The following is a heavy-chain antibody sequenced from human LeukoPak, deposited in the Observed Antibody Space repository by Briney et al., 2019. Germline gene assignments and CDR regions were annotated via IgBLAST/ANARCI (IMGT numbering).Heavy chain of an antibody. CDR3: AKVSRGYSGYGAFDY. CDR2: IWYDGSNK. D-gene: IGHD5-12*01. J-gene: IGHJ4*02. Sequence: PGGSLRLSCAASGFTVSSYGMHWVRQTPGKGLEWVAVIWYDGSNKYYADSVKGRFTISRDNSKNTLYLQMNSLRAEDTAVYYCAKVSRGYSGYGAFDYWGQGTLVTVSS. V-gene: IGHV3-33*06. CDR1: GFTVSSYG.